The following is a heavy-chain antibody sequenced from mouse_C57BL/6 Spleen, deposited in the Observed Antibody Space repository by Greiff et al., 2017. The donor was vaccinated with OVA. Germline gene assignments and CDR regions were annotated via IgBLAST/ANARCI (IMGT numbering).Heavy chain of an antibody. J-gene: IGHJ4*01. CDR3: STVATLRDYYAMDY. CDR2: IDPENGDT. Sequence: DVKLVESGAELVRPGASVKLSCTASGFNIKDDYMHWVKQRPEQGLAWIGWIDPENGDTEYASKFQGKATITADTSSNTAYLQLSSLTSEDTAVYYCSTVATLRDYYAMDYWGQGTSVTVSS. CDR1: GFNIKDDY. D-gene: IGHD1-1*02. V-gene: IGHV14-4*01.